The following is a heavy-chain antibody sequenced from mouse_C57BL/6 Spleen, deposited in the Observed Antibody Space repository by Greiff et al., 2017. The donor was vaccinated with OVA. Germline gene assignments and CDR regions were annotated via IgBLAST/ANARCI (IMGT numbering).Heavy chain of an antibody. J-gene: IGHJ3*01. Sequence: QVQLKQPGAELVKPGASVKLSCKASGYTFTSYWMQWVKQRPGQGLEWIGEIDPSDSYTNYNQKFKGKATLTVDTSSSTAYMQLSSLTSEDSAVYYCARGYDYERFAYWGQGTLVTVSA. CDR2: IDPSDSYT. CDR3: ARGYDYERFAY. D-gene: IGHD2-4*01. CDR1: GYTFTSYW. V-gene: IGHV1-50*01.